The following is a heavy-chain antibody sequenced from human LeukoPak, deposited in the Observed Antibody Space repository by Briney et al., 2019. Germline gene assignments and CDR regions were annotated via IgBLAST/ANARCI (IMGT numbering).Heavy chain of an antibody. CDR2: INHSGST. CDR1: GGSFSGYY. V-gene: IGHV4-34*01. D-gene: IGHD3-22*01. J-gene: IGHJ4*02. Sequence: SETLSLTCAVYGGSFSGYYWSWIRQPPGKGLEWIGEINHSGSTNYNPSLKSRVTISVDTSKNQFSLKLSSVTAADTAAYYCARHFAYDSSGYYPDFDYWGQGTLVTVSS. CDR3: ARHFAYDSSGYYPDFDY.